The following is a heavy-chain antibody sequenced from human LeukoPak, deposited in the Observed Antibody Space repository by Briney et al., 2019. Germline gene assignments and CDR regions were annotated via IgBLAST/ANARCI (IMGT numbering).Heavy chain of an antibody. D-gene: IGHD3-3*01. CDR2: IYTSGST. CDR3: ARYQDGNDFWSGYYMD. V-gene: IGHV4-4*07. CDR1: GGSISSYY. J-gene: IGHJ4*02. Sequence: PSETLSLTCTVPGGSISSYYWSWIRQPAGKGLEWIGRIYTSGSTNYNPSLKSRVTMSVDTSKNQFSLKLSSVTAADTAVYYCARYQDGNDFWSGYYMDWGQGTLVTVSS.